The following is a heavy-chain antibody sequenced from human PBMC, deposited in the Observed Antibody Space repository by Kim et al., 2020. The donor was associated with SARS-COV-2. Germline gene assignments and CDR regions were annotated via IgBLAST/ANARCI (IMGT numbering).Heavy chain of an antibody. CDR2: ISWNSGSI. Sequence: GGSLRLSCAASGFTFDDYAMHWVRQAPGKGLEWVSGISWNSGSIGYADSVKGRFTISRDNAKNSLYLQMNSLRAEDTALYYCAKDTGVVRGVNLDYWGQGTLVTVSS. V-gene: IGHV3-9*01. CDR1: GFTFDDYA. J-gene: IGHJ4*02. CDR3: AKDTGVVRGVNLDY. D-gene: IGHD3-10*01.